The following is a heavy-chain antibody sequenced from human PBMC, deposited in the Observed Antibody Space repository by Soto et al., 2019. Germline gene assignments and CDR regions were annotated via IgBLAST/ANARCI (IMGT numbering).Heavy chain of an antibody. J-gene: IGHJ4*02. CDR1: GYTFTSYG. D-gene: IGHD1-1*01. V-gene: IGHV1-18*01. CDR2: IGAHNGNT. CDR3: ARGRYGDY. Sequence: QVHLVQSGAEVKKPGGSVNVSSKGSGYTFTSYGITWVRQAPGQGLEWMGWIGAHNGNTDYAQKLQGRVTVTRDTSTSTAYMELRSLRSDDTAVYYCARGRYGDYWGQGALVTVSS.